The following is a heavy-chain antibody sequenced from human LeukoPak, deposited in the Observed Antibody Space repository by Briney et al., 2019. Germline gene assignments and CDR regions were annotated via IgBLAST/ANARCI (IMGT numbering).Heavy chain of an antibody. CDR1: GFTFSSYG. D-gene: IGHD3-16*02. CDR3: AKGSRLRLGELSCY. J-gene: IGHJ4*02. Sequence: GRSLRLSCAASGFTFSSYGMHWVRQAPGKGLEWVAVISYDGSNKYYADSVKGRFTISRDNSKNTLYLQMNSLRAEDTAVYYCAKGSRLRLGELSCYWGQGTLVTVSS. V-gene: IGHV3-30*18. CDR2: ISYDGSNK.